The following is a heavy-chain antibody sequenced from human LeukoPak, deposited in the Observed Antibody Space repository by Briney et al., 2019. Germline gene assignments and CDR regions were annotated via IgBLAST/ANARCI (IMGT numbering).Heavy chain of an antibody. V-gene: IGHV4-59*01. Sequence: SETLSLTCALSGDSFSSGYWNWIRQPPGKGLEWIGYIYYSGTTNSNPSLKSRVTISVDTSKNQFSLKLSSVTAADTAVYYCARNQYSSSWYDYWGQGTLVTVSS. CDR1: GDSFSSGY. CDR3: ARNQYSSSWYDY. CDR2: IYYSGTT. D-gene: IGHD6-13*01. J-gene: IGHJ4*02.